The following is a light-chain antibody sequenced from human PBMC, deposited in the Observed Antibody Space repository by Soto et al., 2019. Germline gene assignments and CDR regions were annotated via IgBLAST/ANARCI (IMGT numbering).Light chain of an antibody. CDR1: SNDVGHSSF. J-gene: IGLJ1*01. CDR2: EVS. CDR3: NAQADNGKHV. V-gene: IGLV2-8*01. Sequence: QSALTQPPSAYGSPGQSVTISCTGNSNDVGHSSFISWYQQHPGKGPKLIIYEVSKRPSGVPDRFSGSKSGNTASLSVSGLQDEDEADYFCNAQADNGKHVFGTGTKVTVL.